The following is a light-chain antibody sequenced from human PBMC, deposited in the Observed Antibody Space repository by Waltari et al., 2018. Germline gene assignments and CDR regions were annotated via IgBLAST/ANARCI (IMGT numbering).Light chain of an antibody. V-gene: IGKV1-39*01. Sequence: DIQMTQSPFPLSASVGDRVTITFRASQSISSYLNWYQQKPGKAPKLLIYATSSLQSGIPSRFSGSGSGRDFTLSISSLQPEDFATYCCQQSYSQTRTFGQGTKVEIK. CDR2: ATS. CDR1: QSISSY. CDR3: QQSYSQTRT. J-gene: IGKJ1*01.